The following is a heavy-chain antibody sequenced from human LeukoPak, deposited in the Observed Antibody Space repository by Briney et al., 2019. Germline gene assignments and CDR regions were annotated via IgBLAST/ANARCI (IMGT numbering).Heavy chain of an antibody. CDR2: IYYDGST. CDR3: ASLGGSGSWNFGY. D-gene: IGHD3-10*01. Sequence: SETLSLTCAVSRGSISSYYWSWIRQSPGKGLEWIGYIYYDGSTNYNPPLKSRATISLDTSKNQFSLRLGSVTAADTAVYYCASLGGSGSWNFGYWGQGALVTVSS. J-gene: IGHJ4*02. CDR1: RGSISSYY. V-gene: IGHV4-59*01.